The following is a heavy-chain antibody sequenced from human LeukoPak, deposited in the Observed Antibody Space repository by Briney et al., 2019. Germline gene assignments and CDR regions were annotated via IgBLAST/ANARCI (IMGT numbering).Heavy chain of an antibody. Sequence: GAPVKVSCKASGYTFTGYYMHWVRQAPGQRLEWMGWINAGNGNTKYSQKFQGRVTITRDTSASTAYMELSSLRSEDTAVYCCARDLRRLHYDSSGYSTHFDYWGQGTLVTVSS. J-gene: IGHJ4*02. CDR1: GYTFTGYY. V-gene: IGHV1-3*01. CDR2: INAGNGNT. D-gene: IGHD3-22*01. CDR3: ARDLRRLHYDSSGYSTHFDY.